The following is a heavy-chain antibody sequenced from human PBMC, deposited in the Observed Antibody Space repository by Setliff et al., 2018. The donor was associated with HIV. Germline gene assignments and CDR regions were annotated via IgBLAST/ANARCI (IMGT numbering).Heavy chain of an antibody. CDR2: TYTSENT. D-gene: IGHD6-6*01. J-gene: IGHJ2*01. V-gene: IGHV4-61*02. CDR3: AREYSSSSANWYFDL. Sequence: SETLSLTCTVSNGSINSGSYYWSWIRQPAGKRLEWIGRTYTSENTNYNPSFKSRVTISVDVSKNQFYLKLSYVTAADTAVYYCAREYSSSSANWYFDLWGRGTLVTVSS. CDR1: NGSINSGSYY.